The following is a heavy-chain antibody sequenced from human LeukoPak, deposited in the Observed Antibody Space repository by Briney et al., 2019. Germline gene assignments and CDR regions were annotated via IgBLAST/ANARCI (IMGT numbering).Heavy chain of an antibody. V-gene: IGHV4-61*02. D-gene: IGHD4-17*01. Sequence: PSETLSLTCTVSGGSISSSDYYWSWIRQPAGKGLEWIGRIYISGGTNYNPSLKSRVTISVDTSKNQFSLTLSSVTAADTAVYYCARDTLVEDGDYYYMDVWGKGTTVTVSS. CDR1: GGSISSSDYY. CDR2: IYISGGT. J-gene: IGHJ6*03. CDR3: ARDTLVEDGDYYYMDV.